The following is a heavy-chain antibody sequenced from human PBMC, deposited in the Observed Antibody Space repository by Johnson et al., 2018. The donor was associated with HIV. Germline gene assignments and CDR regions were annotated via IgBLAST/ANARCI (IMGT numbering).Heavy chain of an antibody. D-gene: IGHD6-13*01. J-gene: IGHJ3*02. Sequence: QVQLVESGGGVVQPGRSLRLSCAASGFTFSSYGMHWVRQAPGKGLKWVALISYDGINKYYADSVKGRFTISRDNSKNMLYLQMNSLRAEDTAVYYCATDSSSGVYDAFDIWGQGTMVTVSS. CDR3: ATDSSSGVYDAFDI. V-gene: IGHV3-30*03. CDR2: ISYDGINK. CDR1: GFTFSSYG.